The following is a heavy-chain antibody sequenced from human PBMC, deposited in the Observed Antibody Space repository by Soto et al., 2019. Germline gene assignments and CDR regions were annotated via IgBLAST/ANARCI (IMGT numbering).Heavy chain of an antibody. CDR3: TRRWTDRWDSGIGY. Sequence: EVQLVESGGGLVQSGGSLKLSCAASGFTFSGSSMHWVRQASGKGLEWVGRIRSKVNSYATAYAASVEGRFIISRDDSKNTTYLQMNSLKTEDTAVYYCTRRWTDRWDSGIGYWGQGTLVTVSS. J-gene: IGHJ4*02. CDR2: IRSKVNSYAT. D-gene: IGHD1-26*01. CDR1: GFTFSGSS. V-gene: IGHV3-73*02.